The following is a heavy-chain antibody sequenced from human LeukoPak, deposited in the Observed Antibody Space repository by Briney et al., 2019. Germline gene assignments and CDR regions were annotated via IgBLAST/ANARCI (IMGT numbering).Heavy chain of an antibody. V-gene: IGHV4-31*11. CDR3: ASTHCASPSCYSYYYSGLDV. Sequence: SETLSLTCAVSGGSISSGTHYWNWIRQHPGQGLEWIGHIYNTGGAYYNPSLMSRVSISIDTSENQFSLKLSSVTAADTAVYYCASTHCASPSCYSYYYSGLDVWGQGTTVIVSS. D-gene: IGHD2-2*01. CDR2: IYNTGGA. J-gene: IGHJ6*02. CDR1: GGSISSGTHY.